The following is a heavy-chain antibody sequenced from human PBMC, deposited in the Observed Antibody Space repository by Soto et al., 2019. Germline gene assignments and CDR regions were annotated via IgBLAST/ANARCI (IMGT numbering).Heavy chain of an antibody. D-gene: IGHD5-18*01. Sequence: ASVKVSCKASGYTFTSSGISWVRQAPGQGLEWMGWISAYNGNTNYAQKLQGRVTMTTDTSTSTAYMELRSLRSDDTAVYYCARRGYSYGRHNSNWFDPWGQGTLVTVSS. V-gene: IGHV1-18*04. CDR1: GYTFTSSG. CDR3: ARRGYSYGRHNSNWFDP. CDR2: ISAYNGNT. J-gene: IGHJ5*02.